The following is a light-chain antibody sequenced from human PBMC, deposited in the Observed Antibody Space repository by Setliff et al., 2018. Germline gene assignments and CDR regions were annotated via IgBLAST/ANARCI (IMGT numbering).Light chain of an antibody. CDR2: GAS. Sequence: EIVMTQSPATLSVSPGERATLSCRASQSVSSNLVWFQQRPGQAPRLLIYGASTRATGVSARFSGSGSGTDFTLTISSLQAEDVAVYYCQQYFTSPITFGAGTKVDIK. J-gene: IGKJ4*01. CDR1: QSVSSN. V-gene: IGKV3-15*01. CDR3: QQYFTSPIT.